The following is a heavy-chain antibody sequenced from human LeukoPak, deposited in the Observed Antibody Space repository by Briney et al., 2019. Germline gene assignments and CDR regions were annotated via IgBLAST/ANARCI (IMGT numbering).Heavy chain of an antibody. CDR3: AKDPYSGGTYYDILTGPWVDI. Sequence: SETLSLTCSVTGNSIGSGYYWGWIRQPPGKRLEWIGSAYHSGSIYYNPSLKSRVTISVDTSKNRFSLNMRSVTAADTAVYYCAKDPYSGGTYYDILTGPWVDIWGQGTMVTVSS. D-gene: IGHD3-9*01. J-gene: IGHJ3*02. V-gene: IGHV4-38-2*02. CDR2: AYHSGSI. CDR1: GNSIGSGYY.